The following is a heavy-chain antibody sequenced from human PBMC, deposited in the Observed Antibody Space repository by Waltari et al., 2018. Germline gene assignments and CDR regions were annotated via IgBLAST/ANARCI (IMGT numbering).Heavy chain of an antibody. CDR1: GYTFTSYA. V-gene: IGHV1-3*01. CDR3: ARGPPWELPSLFWY. J-gene: IGHJ4*02. CDR2: INAGNGNT. Sequence: QVQLGQSGAEVKKPGAPVRVSCQALGYTFTSYAMHWVRQAPGQRLEWMGWINAGNGNTKYSQKFQGRVTITRDTSASTAYMELSSLRSEDTAVYYCARGPPWELPSLFWYWGQGTLVTVSS. D-gene: IGHD1-26*01.